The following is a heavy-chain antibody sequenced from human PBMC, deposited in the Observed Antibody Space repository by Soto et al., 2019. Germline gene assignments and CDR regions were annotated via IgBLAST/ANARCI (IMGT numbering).Heavy chain of an antibody. V-gene: IGHV3-21*01. CDR3: AREGALKPFSS. J-gene: IGHJ5*02. Sequence: GSSLRPFCVASGFTVSNDNMNWVGQAAGKGLEWVSHISGTSVYIHYADSVKGRFTITRDHAKNSVYLQLDSLRVEDTAVYYCAREGALKPFSSWGQGALVTVSS. CDR2: ISGTSVYI. CDR1: GFTVSNDN.